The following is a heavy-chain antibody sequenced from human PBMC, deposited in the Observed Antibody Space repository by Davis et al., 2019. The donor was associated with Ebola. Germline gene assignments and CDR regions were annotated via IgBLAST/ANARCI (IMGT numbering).Heavy chain of an antibody. Sequence: MPSETLSLTCTVSGGSISSSSYYWGWIRQPPGKGLEWIGSIYYSGSTYYNPSLKSRVTISVDTSKNQFSLKMSSVTAADTAVYYCARMVTMVRGVIPWVDPWGQGILVTVSS. CDR3: ARMVTMVRGVIPWVDP. V-gene: IGHV4-39*07. CDR1: GGSISSSSYY. CDR2: IYYSGST. D-gene: IGHD3-10*01. J-gene: IGHJ5*02.